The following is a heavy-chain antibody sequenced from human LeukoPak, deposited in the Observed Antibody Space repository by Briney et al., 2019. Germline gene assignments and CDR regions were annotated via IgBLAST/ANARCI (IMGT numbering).Heavy chain of an antibody. D-gene: IGHD3-22*01. Sequence: PSETLSLTCTVSGGSISSSSYYWGWIRQPPGKGLEWIGSIYYSGSTYYNPSLKSRVTISVDTSKNQFSLKLSSVTAADTAVYYCASQYDSSGYYVTNNWFDPWGQGTLVTVSS. CDR2: IYYSGST. CDR1: GGSISSSSYY. V-gene: IGHV4-39*01. J-gene: IGHJ5*02. CDR3: ASQYDSSGYYVTNNWFDP.